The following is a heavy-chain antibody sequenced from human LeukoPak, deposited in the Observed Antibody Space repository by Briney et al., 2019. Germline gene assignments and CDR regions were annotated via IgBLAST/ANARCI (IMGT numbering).Heavy chain of an antibody. CDR1: GNSFTTYW. Sequence: GESLKISCKGSGNSFTTYWIAWVRQMPGKGLEWMGIIYPGDSDTRYSPSFQGQVTISADKSITTAYLQWSSLKASDAAMYYCAILGAVSGLNWFDPWGQGTLVTVSS. V-gene: IGHV5-51*01. CDR3: AILGAVSGLNWFDP. CDR2: IYPGDSDT. J-gene: IGHJ5*02. D-gene: IGHD6-19*01.